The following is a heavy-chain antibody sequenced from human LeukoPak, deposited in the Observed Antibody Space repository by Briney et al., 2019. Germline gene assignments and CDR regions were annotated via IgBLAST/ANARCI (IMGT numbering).Heavy chain of an antibody. CDR3: ARDGTSTDDY. CDR2: ISGNNDNP. J-gene: IGHJ4*02. V-gene: IGHV1-18*01. D-gene: IGHD2-2*01. Sequence: ASVKVSCKASGYTFSNFGISWVRQPPGQGLEWMGWISGNNDNPNYGQKFQGRFTVTTDSSTNTAYMELRNLRSDDTAVYYCARDGTSTDDYWGQGTLVTVSS. CDR1: GYTFSNFG.